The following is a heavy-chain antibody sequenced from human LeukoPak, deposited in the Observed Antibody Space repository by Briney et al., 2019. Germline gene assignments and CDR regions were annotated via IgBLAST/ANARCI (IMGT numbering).Heavy chain of an antibody. CDR1: GFTFRRYN. V-gene: IGHV3-48*01. CDR2: ISRSDTR. J-gene: IGHJ4*01. CDR3: ARELSSYDFWL. D-gene: IGHD3-3*01. Sequence: GGSLRLSCAASGFTFRRYNMNWVRQAPGKGLEWVSYISRSDTRYYADSVKGRFTTSRDNAKNSLYLQMNSLRAEDTAIYYCARELSSYDFWLWGHGTLVTVSS.